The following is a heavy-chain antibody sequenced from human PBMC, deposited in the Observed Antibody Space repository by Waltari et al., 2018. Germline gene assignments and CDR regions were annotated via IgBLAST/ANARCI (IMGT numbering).Heavy chain of an antibody. J-gene: IGHJ6*02. V-gene: IGHV3-74*03. CDR2: ISTDASDT. CDR1: GFPFSSFW. Sequence: AQLVESGGGLVQPGDSLRLSCAASGFPFSSFWLHWVRQAPGKGPLWVARISTDASDTTYADSVKGRFTISRDNARNTLYLQMNRLRAEDTAVYFCARVSRRTYRSPVPGRHYYYGMDVWGQGTTVTVSS. D-gene: IGHD1-1*01. CDR3: ARVSRRTYRSPVPGRHYYYGMDV.